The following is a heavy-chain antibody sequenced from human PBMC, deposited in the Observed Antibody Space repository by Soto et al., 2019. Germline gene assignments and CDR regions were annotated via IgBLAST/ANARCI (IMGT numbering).Heavy chain of an antibody. Sequence: SETLSLTCAAYGGSFSGYYWSWIRQPPGKGLEWIGYIYYSGSTNYNPSLKSRVTISVDTSKNQFSLKLSSVTAADTAVYYCARTLYSYGPRFDYWGQGTLVTVSS. CDR3: ARTLYSYGPRFDY. D-gene: IGHD5-18*01. CDR1: GGSFSGYY. V-gene: IGHV4-59*01. CDR2: IYYSGST. J-gene: IGHJ4*02.